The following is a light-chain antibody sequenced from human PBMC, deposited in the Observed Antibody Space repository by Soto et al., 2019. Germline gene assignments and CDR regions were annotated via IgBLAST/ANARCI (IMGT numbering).Light chain of an antibody. Sequence: DIRMTQSPSSLTASVGDRVTITCQTSQNISRFLIWYHQSPGKAPNLLISDASNLEGGVSARFSGRGSGTHFTLTISSLQPEDIGRYYCHQYDDLPYTFGQGNSLQSK. CDR2: DAS. J-gene: IGKJ2*01. CDR1: QNISRF. CDR3: HQYDDLPYT. V-gene: IGKV1-33*01.